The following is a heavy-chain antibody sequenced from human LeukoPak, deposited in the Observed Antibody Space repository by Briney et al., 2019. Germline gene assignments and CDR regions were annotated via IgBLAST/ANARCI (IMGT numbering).Heavy chain of an antibody. CDR1: GFTFSDYA. J-gene: IGHJ4*02. D-gene: IGHD3-10*01. Sequence: GGSLRLSCAASGFTFSDYAMIWVRQTPGKGLEWVSAISNAGDGPYYADSVKGRFTISRDNSKNTLFLQMNDLRAEDTALYYCARSRNYFTSGTSRRDFDSWGQGTLVTVSS. V-gene: IGHV3-23*01. CDR3: ARSRNYFTSGTSRRDFDS. CDR2: ISNAGDGP.